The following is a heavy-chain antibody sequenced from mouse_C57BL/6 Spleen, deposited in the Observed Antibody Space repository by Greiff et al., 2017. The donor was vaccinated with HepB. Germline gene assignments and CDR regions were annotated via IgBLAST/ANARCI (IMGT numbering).Heavy chain of an antibody. J-gene: IGHJ1*03. V-gene: IGHV3-6*01. CDR3: ARGSSYGYFDV. Sequence: EVKLVESGPGLVKPSQSLSLTCSVTGYSITSGYYWYWIRPSPGNKLEWMGYISYAGSNNYNPSLKNRISITRDTSKNKFFLKLNSVTTEDTATYYCARGSSYGYFDVWGTGTTVTVSS. D-gene: IGHD1-1*01. CDR2: ISYAGSN. CDR1: GYSITSGYY.